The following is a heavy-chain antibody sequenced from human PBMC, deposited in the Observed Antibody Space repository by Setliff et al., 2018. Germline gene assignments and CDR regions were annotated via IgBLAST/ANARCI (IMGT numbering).Heavy chain of an antibody. CDR3: ARHLWGRYMAESSYYFDY. D-gene: IGHD3-3*02. CDR1: GYSISSGYY. CDR2: FFHTGNT. J-gene: IGHJ4*02. Sequence: SETLSLTCTVSGYSISSGYYWGWIRQPTGKGLEWLGSFFHTGNTYYNPSLEVRVTISVDTSNNQFSLKLSSVTAADTAVYYCARHLWGRYMAESSYYFDYWGQGSLVTVSS. V-gene: IGHV4-38-2*02.